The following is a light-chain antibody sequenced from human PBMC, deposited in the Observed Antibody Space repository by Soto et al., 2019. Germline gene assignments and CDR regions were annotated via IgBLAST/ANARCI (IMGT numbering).Light chain of an antibody. V-gene: IGKV1-39*01. J-gene: IGKJ1*01. CDR2: SAS. CDR1: QSITIY. Sequence: DVQMTQSPSSLSASVGDRVTITCRASQSITIYLNWYQHKPGKAPKLLIYSASSLQSGVPSRFSGSGSGTDFTLTISSLQPGDFATYYCQQSYTTPRTFGQGTKVDIK. CDR3: QQSYTTPRT.